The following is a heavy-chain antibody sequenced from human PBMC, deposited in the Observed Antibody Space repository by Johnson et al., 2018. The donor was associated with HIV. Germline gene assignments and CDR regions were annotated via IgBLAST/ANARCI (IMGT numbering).Heavy chain of an antibody. D-gene: IGHD2-2*01. V-gene: IGHV3-48*04. CDR2: ISSSGSTI. CDR1: GFTFSSCG. Sequence: VQLVESGGGVVQPGRSLRLSCAASGFTFSSCGMHWIRQAPGKGLEWVSYISSSGSTIYYADSVKGRFTISRDNAKNTLYLQMNSLRSDDTAVYYCARPRIEVLPAGAFDIWGPGTMVTVST. CDR3: ARPRIEVLPAGAFDI. J-gene: IGHJ3*02.